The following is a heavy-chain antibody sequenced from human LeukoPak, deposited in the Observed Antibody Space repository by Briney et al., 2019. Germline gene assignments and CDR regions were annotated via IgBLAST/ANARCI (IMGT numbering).Heavy chain of an antibody. J-gene: IGHJ4*02. CDR3: ARSYPYYGLFDY. V-gene: IGHV3-23*01. Sequence: PGGSLRLSCAASGFTFSSYAMSWVRQAPGKGLEWVSAISGSGGNTYYADFVKGRFTISRDNSKNTLYLQMNSLRAEDTAVYYCARSYPYYGLFDYWGQGTLVTVSS. D-gene: IGHD3-10*01. CDR2: ISGSGGNT. CDR1: GFTFSSYA.